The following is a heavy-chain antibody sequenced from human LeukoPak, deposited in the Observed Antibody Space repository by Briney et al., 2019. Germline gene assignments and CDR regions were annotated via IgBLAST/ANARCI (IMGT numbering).Heavy chain of an antibody. D-gene: IGHD3-22*01. V-gene: IGHV3-23*01. Sequence: GGSLRLSCAASGFTFSSYAMSWVRQAPGKGLEWVSAISGSGGSTYYADSVKGRFTISRDNSKNTLYLQMNSLRAKDTAVYYCAKDPWADSSGYYQYYFDYWGQGTLVTVSS. CDR3: AKDPWADSSGYYQYYFDY. CDR2: ISGSGGST. J-gene: IGHJ4*02. CDR1: GFTFSSYA.